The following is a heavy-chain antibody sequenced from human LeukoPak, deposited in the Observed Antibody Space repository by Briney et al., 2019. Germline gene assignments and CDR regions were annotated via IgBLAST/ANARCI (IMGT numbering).Heavy chain of an antibody. CDR2: ISSNGGST. Sequence: PGGSLRLSCAASGFTFSSYAMHWVRQAPGKGLEYVSAISSNGGSTYYANSVKGRYTISRDNSKNTLYLQMGSLRAEDMAVYYCARGRERGGVYFDYWGQGTLVTVSS. CDR3: ARGRERGGVYFDY. J-gene: IGHJ4*02. V-gene: IGHV3-64*01. CDR1: GFTFSSYA. D-gene: IGHD3-16*01.